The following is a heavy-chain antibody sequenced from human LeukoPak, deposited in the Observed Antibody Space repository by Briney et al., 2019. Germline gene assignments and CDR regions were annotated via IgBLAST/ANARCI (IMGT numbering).Heavy chain of an antibody. D-gene: IGHD4-23*01. CDR2: IYTSGST. V-gene: IGHV4-4*07. CDR3: ARDGADPDYGGNSVYYYYYYMDV. J-gene: IGHJ6*03. CDR1: GGSISSYY. Sequence: KPSETLSLTCTVSGGSISSYYWSWIRQPAGKGLEWIGRIYTSGSTNYNPPLKSRVTMSVDTSKNQFSLKLSSATAADTAVYYCARDGADPDYGGNSVYYYYYYMDVWGKGTTVTVSS.